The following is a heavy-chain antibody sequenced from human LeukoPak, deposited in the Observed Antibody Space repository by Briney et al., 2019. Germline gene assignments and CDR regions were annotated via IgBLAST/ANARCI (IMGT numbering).Heavy chain of an antibody. CDR1: GFTFSSYW. V-gene: IGHV3-74*01. D-gene: IGHD3-3*01. CDR3: ARDYDFWSGLTYYYYYGMDV. CDR2: INSDGSST. J-gene: IGHJ6*02. Sequence: GSLRLSCAASGFTFSSYWMHWVRQAPGKGLVWVSRINSDGSSTSYADSVKGRFTISRDNAKNTLYLQMNSLRAEDTAVYYCARDYDFWSGLTYYYYYGMDVWGQGTTVTVSS.